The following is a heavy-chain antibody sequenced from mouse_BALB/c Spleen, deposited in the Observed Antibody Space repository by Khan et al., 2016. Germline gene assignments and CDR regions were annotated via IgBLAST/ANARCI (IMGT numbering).Heavy chain of an antibody. J-gene: IGHJ2*01. CDR3: ARARLYFDY. V-gene: IGHV1-9*01. D-gene: IGHD3-2*02. Sequence: QVQLQQSGAELMKPGASVKISCKATGYTFSSYWIEWVKQRPGHGLEWIGEILPGSDSTNYDEKFKGKATFTADTSSNTAYMQLSSLTSEASAGYYCARARLYFDYWGQGTTLTVSS. CDR1: GYTFSSYW. CDR2: ILPGSDST.